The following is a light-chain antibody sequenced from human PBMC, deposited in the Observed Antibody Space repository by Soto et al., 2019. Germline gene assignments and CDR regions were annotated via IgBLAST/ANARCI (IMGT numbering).Light chain of an antibody. CDR1: QSVSSSY. CDR3: QQYGSSPLT. Sequence: EIVLTQSPGTLSLSPGERATLSCRASQSVSSSYLAWYQQKPGQAPRLLIYGASSRATGIPDRFSGSGSGTDFPLTISRLEHEDFAVYCCQQYGSSPLTFGQGTKVEIK. J-gene: IGKJ1*01. V-gene: IGKV3-20*01. CDR2: GAS.